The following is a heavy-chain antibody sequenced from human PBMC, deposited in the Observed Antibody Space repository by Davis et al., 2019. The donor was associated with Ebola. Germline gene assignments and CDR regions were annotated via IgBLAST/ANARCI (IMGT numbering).Heavy chain of an antibody. Sequence: AASVKVSCKASGYTFTSYAMNWVRQAPGQGLEWMGWINTNTGNPTYAQGFTGRFVFSLDTSVSTAYLQISSLKAEDTAVYYCARDHYGDGPQHYYGMDVWGKGTTVTVSS. CDR1: GYTFTSYA. J-gene: IGHJ6*04. V-gene: IGHV7-4-1*02. CDR3: ARDHYGDGPQHYYGMDV. D-gene: IGHD4-17*01. CDR2: INTNTGNP.